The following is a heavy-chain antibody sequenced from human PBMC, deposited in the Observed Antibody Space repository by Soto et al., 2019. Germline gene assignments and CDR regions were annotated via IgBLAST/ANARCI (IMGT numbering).Heavy chain of an antibody. CDR2: IYPVDSDT. J-gene: IGHJ5*02. D-gene: IGHD2-15*01. Sequence: PGESLKISCKASGYSFTSYWIGWVRQMPGKRLEWMGIIYPVDSDTRYSPSFQGQVTIAADKSISTAYLQWSSLKGSDNDMYYCARRLWRYCSGGSCYSKVAGWFDPWGKGTLVTVSS. CDR1: GYSFTSYW. CDR3: ARRLWRYCSGGSCYSKVAGWFDP. V-gene: IGHV5-51*01.